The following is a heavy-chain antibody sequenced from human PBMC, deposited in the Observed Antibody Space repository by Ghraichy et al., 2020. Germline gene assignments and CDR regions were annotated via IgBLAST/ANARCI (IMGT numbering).Heavy chain of an antibody. CDR3: AREGYSGYATNDAFDI. V-gene: IGHV1-3*01. J-gene: IGHJ3*02. Sequence: ASVKVSCKASGYTFTSYAMHWVRQAPGQRLEWMGWINAGNGNTKYSQKFQGRVTITRDTSASTAYMELSSLRSEDTAVYYCAREGYSGYATNDAFDIWGQGTMVTVSS. CDR1: GYTFTSYA. CDR2: INAGNGNT. D-gene: IGHD5-12*01.